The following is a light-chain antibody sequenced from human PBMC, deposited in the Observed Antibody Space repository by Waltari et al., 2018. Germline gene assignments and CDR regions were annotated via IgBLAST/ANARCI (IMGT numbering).Light chain of an antibody. CDR3: MQGTHWPWT. J-gene: IGKJ1*01. V-gene: IGKV2-30*01. CDR1: QRLVSSDGNTY. Sequence: DVVMTQSPLSMSVTLGQPAPISCRSGQRLVSSDGNTYFNWFQQRPGHSPRRLLYKVSNRDSGVPDRFSGSGSGTDFTQRISRVEAEDVGVYYCMQGTHWPWTFGQGTKVEIK. CDR2: KVS.